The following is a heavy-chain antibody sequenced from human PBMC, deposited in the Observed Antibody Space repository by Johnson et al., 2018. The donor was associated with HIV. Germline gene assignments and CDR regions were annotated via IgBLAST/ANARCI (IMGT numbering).Heavy chain of an antibody. Sequence: VQLVESGGGLVQPGGSLRLSCAASGFTVRSNYMSWVRQAPGKGLEWVSVLFSGGSTYYPDSVQGRFTISRDNSKNTRYLQMNSLRAEDTAVYYCARACRDGYTCDALDVWGQGTMVTVSS. V-gene: IGHV3-66*01. CDR1: GFTVRSNY. D-gene: IGHD5-24*01. J-gene: IGHJ3*01. CDR3: ARACRDGYTCDALDV. CDR2: LFSGGST.